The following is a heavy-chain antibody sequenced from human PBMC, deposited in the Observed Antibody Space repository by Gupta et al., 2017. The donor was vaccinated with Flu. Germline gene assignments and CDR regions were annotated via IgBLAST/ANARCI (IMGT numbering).Heavy chain of an antibody. Sequence: QLQLQESGPGLVKPSETLSLTCIVSGGSIIDSNYYWGWIRQPPGKGLEWIGHAYYDGNTYYNPSLKSRVTISLDTSQNRFSLRLNSGTATDTAVYYCARQAAGYYYFYGFDVWGHGATVAVSS. V-gene: IGHV4-39*01. CDR2: AYYDGNT. CDR3: ARQAAGYYYFYGFDV. D-gene: IGHD6-19*01. CDR1: GGSIIDSNYY. J-gene: IGHJ6*02.